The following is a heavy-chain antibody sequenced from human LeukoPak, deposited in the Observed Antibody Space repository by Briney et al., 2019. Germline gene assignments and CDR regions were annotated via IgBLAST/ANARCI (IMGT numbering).Heavy chain of an antibody. CDR3: ARAISGSPDY. Sequence: SVKSRITINPDTSKNQVSLQLNSVTPEDTAVYYCARAISGSPDYWGQGTLVTVSP. V-gene: IGHV6-1*01. J-gene: IGHJ4*02. D-gene: IGHD1-26*01.